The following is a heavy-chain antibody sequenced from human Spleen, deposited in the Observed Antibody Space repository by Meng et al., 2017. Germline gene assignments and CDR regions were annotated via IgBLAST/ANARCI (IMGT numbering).Heavy chain of an antibody. J-gene: IGHJ6*02. D-gene: IGHD6-13*01. CDR2: ISSSGSTI. CDR3: ARDLVRSSSWYGAPRQGFNYYYYGMDV. V-gene: IGHV3-11*04. Sequence: GGSLRLSCAASGFTFSDYYMSWIRQAPGKGLEWVSYISSSGSTIYYADSVKGRFTISRDNAKNSLYLQMHSLRAEDTAVYYCARDLVRSSSWYGAPRQGFNYYYYGMDVWGQGTTVTVSS. CDR1: GFTFSDYY.